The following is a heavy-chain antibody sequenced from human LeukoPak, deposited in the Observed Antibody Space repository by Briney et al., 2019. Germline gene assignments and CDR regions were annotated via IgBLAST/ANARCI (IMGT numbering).Heavy chain of an antibody. V-gene: IGHV4-34*01. J-gene: IGHJ4*02. D-gene: IGHD5-24*01. CDR1: GGSFSGYY. CDR2: INHSGST. CDR3: ARRGRDGYRLIGFFDY. Sequence: SETLSLTCAVYGGSFSGYYWSWIRQAPGKGLEWIGEINHSGSTNYNPSLKSRVTISVDTSKNQFSLKLSSVTAADTAVYYCARRGRDGYRLIGFFDYWGQGTLVTVSS.